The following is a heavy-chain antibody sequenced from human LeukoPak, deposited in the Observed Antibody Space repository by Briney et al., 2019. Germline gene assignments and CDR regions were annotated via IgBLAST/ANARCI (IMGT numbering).Heavy chain of an antibody. CDR2: INPSSGGT. V-gene: IGHV1-2*02. J-gene: IGHJ5*02. D-gene: IGHD3-10*01. CDR1: GYTFTGYY. Sequence: ASVTVSFKASGYTFTGYYMHWVRPAPGQGLAWMGWINPSSGGTNYAQKFQGRVTMTRDTSISTAYMELSRLRSDDTAVYYCAIDLMVRGVIITFWFDPWGQGTLVTVSS. CDR3: AIDLMVRGVIITFWFDP.